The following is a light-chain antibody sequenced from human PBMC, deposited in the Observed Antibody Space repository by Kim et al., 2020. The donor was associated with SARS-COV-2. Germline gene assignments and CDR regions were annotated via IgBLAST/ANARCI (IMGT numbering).Light chain of an antibody. CDR2: GAF. CDR3: QQYNSWPT. Sequence: SVSPGERATRSCRASQSVSSNLAWYQQKPGQAPRLLIYGAFTRATDIPARFSGSGSGTEFILTISSLQSEDFAVYYCQQYNSWPTFGQGTKVDIK. J-gene: IGKJ1*01. V-gene: IGKV3-15*01. CDR1: QSVSSN.